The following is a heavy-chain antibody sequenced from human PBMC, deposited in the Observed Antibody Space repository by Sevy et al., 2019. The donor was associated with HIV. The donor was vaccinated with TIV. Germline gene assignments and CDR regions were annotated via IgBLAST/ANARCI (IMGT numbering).Heavy chain of an antibody. V-gene: IGHV3-15*01. Sequence: GGSLRLSCAASGFTFSNAWMSWVRQAPGKGLEWVGRITSKTDGGTTDYAEPVKCRFTISRDDSKNPLYLQMNSLITEDTAIYYCTTDSKARGLSALLDYWGQGTLVTVSS. CDR3: TTDSKARGLSALLDY. CDR1: GFTFSNAW. J-gene: IGHJ4*02. CDR2: ITSKTDGGTT. D-gene: IGHD3-10*01.